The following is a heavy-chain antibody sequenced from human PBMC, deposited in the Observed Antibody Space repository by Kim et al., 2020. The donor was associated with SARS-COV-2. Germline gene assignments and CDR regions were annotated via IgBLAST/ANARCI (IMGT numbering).Heavy chain of an antibody. Sequence: GGSLRLSCSASELTFGTYVMHWVRQAPGKGLEYVSTMSRNGDATYYADSVKGRFTISRDSSKNTLYLQMSSLRTEDTAVYYCVRDRFGVFIMGYFHIWGQGTVVTVSS. D-gene: IGHD3-3*01. V-gene: IGHV3-64D*08. CDR3: VRDRFGVFIMGYFHI. CDR2: MSRNGDAT. J-gene: IGHJ3*02. CDR1: ELTFGTYV.